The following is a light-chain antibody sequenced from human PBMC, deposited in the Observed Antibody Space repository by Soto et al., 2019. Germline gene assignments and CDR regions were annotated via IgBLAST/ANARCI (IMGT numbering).Light chain of an antibody. V-gene: IGLV2-8*01. Sequence: QSALTQPPSASGSPGQSVTISCTGTSSDVGGYINVSWYQQYPGKAPKLMIYEVSKRPSGVPDRFSGSKSGNTASLTVSGLQAEDEADYYCSSYAGSNNLVFGGGTKLTVL. CDR3: SSYAGSNNLV. J-gene: IGLJ3*02. CDR2: EVS. CDR1: SSDVGGYIN.